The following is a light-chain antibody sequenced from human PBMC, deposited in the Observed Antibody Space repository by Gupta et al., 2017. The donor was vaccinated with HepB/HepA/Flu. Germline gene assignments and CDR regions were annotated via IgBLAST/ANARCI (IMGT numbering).Light chain of an antibody. CDR3: SSYTSTLYV. J-gene: IGLJ1*01. CDR1: TSDLGGYNF. CDR2: DVN. Sequence: QSALTQPASVSGSPGPSITVSCTGTTSDLGGYNFVSWYQQHPGKAPKLSIVDVNNRPSGVSNRFSGSKSGNTAYLTISVLQAEDEAYDYCSSYTSTLYVFGTGTTVTVL. V-gene: IGLV2-14*03.